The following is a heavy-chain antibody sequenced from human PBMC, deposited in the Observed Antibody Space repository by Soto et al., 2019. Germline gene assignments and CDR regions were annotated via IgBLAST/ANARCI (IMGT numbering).Heavy chain of an antibody. CDR1: GGSFSTYG. CDR2: FIPVFTTA. J-gene: IGHJ3*02. CDR3: ARDGVDVSRTTVRHGALDI. V-gene: IGHV1-69*01. D-gene: IGHD4-17*01. Sequence: QVQLVQSGAEVKKPGSSVKVSCKASGGSFSTYGISWVRQAPGQGLEWMGGFIPVFTTAKYAQKFQGRDSITADESTDTAYMELSSLRSEDTAVYFCARDGVDVSRTTVRHGALDIWGQGTVVTVSS.